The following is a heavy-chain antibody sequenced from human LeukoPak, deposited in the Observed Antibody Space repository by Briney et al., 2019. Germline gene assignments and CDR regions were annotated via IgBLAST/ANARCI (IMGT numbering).Heavy chain of an antibody. CDR1: GGSISSYY. V-gene: IGHV4-59*01. CDR3: ARLWSEGNWENWFDP. J-gene: IGHJ5*02. Sequence: SETLSLTCTVSGGSISSYYWSWLRQPPGKRLEWIGYIYYSGNTNYNPSLKSRVTISVGTSKNQFSLKLSSVTAADTAVYYCARLWSEGNWENWFDPGGQGTLVTVSS. D-gene: IGHD3-3*01. CDR2: IYYSGNT.